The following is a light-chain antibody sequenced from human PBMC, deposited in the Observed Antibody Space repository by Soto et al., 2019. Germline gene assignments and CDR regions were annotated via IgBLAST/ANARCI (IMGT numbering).Light chain of an antibody. J-gene: IGLJ2*01. CDR3: CSYAGSSTFV. V-gene: IGLV2-23*02. Sequence: QSALTQPASVSGSPGQSITISCTGTSSDVGSYKVVSWYQHYPGKAPKLMIYEVNKRPSGISNRFSGSKSGNTASLTISRLQAEDEADYYCCSYAGSSTFVFGGGTKLTVL. CDR2: EVN. CDR1: SSDVGSYKV.